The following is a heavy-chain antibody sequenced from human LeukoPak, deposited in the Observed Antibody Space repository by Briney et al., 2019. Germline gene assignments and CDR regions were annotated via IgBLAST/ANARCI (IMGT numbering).Heavy chain of an antibody. CDR2: INPSGGST. Sequence: ASVKVSCKASGYTFTSYYMHWVRQAPGQGLEWMGIINPSGGSTSYAQKLQGRVTMTRDMSTSTVYMELSSLRSEDTAVYYCARDPDYYDSSGAFDPWGQGTLVTVSS. D-gene: IGHD3-22*01. CDR1: GYTFTSYY. V-gene: IGHV1-46*01. J-gene: IGHJ5*02. CDR3: ARDPDYYDSSGAFDP.